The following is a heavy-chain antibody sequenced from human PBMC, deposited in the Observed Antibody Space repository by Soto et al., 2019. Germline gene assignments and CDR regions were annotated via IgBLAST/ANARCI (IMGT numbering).Heavy chain of an antibody. CDR2: IGITGDT. CDR3: ARGRAGCSGGSCPASY. CDR1: GFTFSNYD. D-gene: IGHD2-15*01. J-gene: IGHJ4*02. Sequence: GGSLRLSCAASGFTFSNYDMHWVRQAPGGGLEWVSAIGITGDTYYPGSVKGRFTISRENAKTSLYLQMNSLRAEDTAVYFCARGRAGCSGGSCPASYWGQGTLVTVSS. V-gene: IGHV3-13*04.